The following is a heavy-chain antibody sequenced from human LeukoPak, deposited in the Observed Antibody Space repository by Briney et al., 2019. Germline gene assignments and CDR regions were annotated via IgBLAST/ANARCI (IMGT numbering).Heavy chain of an antibody. Sequence: SETLSLTCTVSGGSISSSSYYWGWIRQPPGKGLEWIGRIYYSGSTYYNPSLKSRVTISVDTSKNQFSLKLSSVTAADTAVYYCARAYDYVWGSYQTAFDYWGQGTLVTVSS. CDR3: ARAYDYVWGSYQTAFDY. V-gene: IGHV4-39*01. CDR2: IYYSGST. D-gene: IGHD3-16*02. CDR1: GGSISSSSYY. J-gene: IGHJ4*02.